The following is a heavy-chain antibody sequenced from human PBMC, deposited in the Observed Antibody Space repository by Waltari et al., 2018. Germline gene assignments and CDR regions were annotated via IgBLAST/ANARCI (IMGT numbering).Heavy chain of an antibody. D-gene: IGHD3-10*01. V-gene: IGHV1-24*01. CDR3: VTRGSGSYYNVYYFDY. CDR2: FDPEDGET. J-gene: IGHJ4*02. CDR1: GYTLTELS. Sequence: QVQLVQSGAEVKKPGASVKVSCKVSGYTLTELSMHWVRQAPGKGLEWMGGFDPEDGETIYAQKFQGRVTMTEDTSTDTAYMELSSLRSEDTAVYYCVTRGSGSYYNVYYFDYWGQGTLVTVSS.